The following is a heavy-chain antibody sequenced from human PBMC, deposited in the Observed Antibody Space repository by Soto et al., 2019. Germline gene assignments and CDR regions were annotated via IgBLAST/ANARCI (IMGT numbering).Heavy chain of an antibody. Sequence: ASVKVSCKASGYTFTSYAIHWVRQAPGQSLEWMGWINAANGDTRYSQKFQGRVTITRDTSASIAYMDLSSLRSEDTAVYYCAREILSGYSRYDYWGQGTLVTVS. CDR3: AREILSGYSRYDY. CDR2: INAANGDT. V-gene: IGHV1-3*01. D-gene: IGHD3-9*01. J-gene: IGHJ4*02. CDR1: GYTFTSYA.